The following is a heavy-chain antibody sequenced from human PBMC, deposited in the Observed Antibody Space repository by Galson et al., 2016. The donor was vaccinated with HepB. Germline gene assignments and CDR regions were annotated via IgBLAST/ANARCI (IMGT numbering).Heavy chain of an antibody. Sequence: TLSLTCAVSGGSISSYNWWSWVRQPPGKGLEWIGEIYHTGSTNYDPSVKNRVTISLDKSRNQFSLRLTSVTATDTAVYYCVGGKLASGWPYWGQGNLVRVSS. V-gene: IGHV4-4*02. CDR1: GGSISSYNW. J-gene: IGHJ4*02. D-gene: IGHD4-23*01. CDR2: IYHTGST. CDR3: VGGKLASGWPY.